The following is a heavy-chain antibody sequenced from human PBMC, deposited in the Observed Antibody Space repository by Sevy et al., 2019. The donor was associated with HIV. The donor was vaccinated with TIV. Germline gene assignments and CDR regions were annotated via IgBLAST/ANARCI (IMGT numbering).Heavy chain of an antibody. CDR2: IYIGHNT. D-gene: IGHD3-3*01. CDR3: ARGKHVSDYYGSFDY. CDR1: GLSVSDNF. Sequence: GGSLRLSCAASGLSVSDNFMSWVRQAPGKGLEWVSVIYIGHNTYYADSVKGRFTISRDNAENTLFLQMNSLRVEDTAFYYCARGKHVSDYYGSFDYWGQGTLVTVSS. J-gene: IGHJ4*02. V-gene: IGHV3-53*01.